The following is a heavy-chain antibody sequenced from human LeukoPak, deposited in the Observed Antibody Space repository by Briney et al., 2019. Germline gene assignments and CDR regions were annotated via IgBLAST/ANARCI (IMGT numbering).Heavy chain of an antibody. Sequence: KSSETLSLTCTVSGGSISSYYWSWIRQPPGKGLEWIGYIYFSGSTNYNPSLKSRVTISVDTSKTQLSLKLSSVTAADTAVYYCARGGGYFNYWGQGTLVTVSS. CDR2: IYFSGST. CDR1: GGSISSYY. CDR3: ARGGGYFNY. V-gene: IGHV4-59*01. J-gene: IGHJ4*02. D-gene: IGHD3-16*01.